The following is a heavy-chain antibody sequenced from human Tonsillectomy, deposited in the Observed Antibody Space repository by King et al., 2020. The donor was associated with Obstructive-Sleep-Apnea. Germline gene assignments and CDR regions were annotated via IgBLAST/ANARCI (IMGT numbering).Heavy chain of an antibody. Sequence: VQLVESGGDVVQPGRSLRLSCAASGFIFSHYAMHWVRQAPGRGLEWVAFIRYDGTERNYPDSVKGRFTISRDNSKNMLYLEMRSLIPEDTAMYYCAKGSDGAVTASRFDPWGQGTLVTVSS. CDR3: AKGSDGAVTASRFDP. V-gene: IGHV3-30*02. J-gene: IGHJ5*02. CDR1: GFIFSHYA. D-gene: IGHD2-21*02. CDR2: IRYDGTER.